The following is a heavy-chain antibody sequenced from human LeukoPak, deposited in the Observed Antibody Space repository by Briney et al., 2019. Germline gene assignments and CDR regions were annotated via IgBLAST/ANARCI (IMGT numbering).Heavy chain of an antibody. Sequence: PGESLQISCKGSGYSFTSYWIGWVRQMPGKGLEWMGIIYPGDSDTRYSPSFQGQVTISADKSISTAYLQWSSLKASDTAMYYCARVRHCSSTSCYGAFDIWGQGTMVTVSS. D-gene: IGHD2-2*01. CDR3: ARVRHCSSTSCYGAFDI. J-gene: IGHJ3*02. V-gene: IGHV5-51*01. CDR1: GYSFTSYW. CDR2: IYPGDSDT.